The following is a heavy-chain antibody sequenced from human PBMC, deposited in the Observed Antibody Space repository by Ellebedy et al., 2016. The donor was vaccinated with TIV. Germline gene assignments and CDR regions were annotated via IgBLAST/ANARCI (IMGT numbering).Heavy chain of an antibody. CDR2: ISAYNGNT. Sequence: ASVKVSCKASGYTFNKYGITWARQAPGQGLEWMGWISAYNGNTNYARKLQGRVTMTTDTSTSTAYMELTSLRSDDTAVFYCARDRASMTMILVEFYYYGMDVWGQGTTVTVSS. V-gene: IGHV1-18*01. J-gene: IGHJ6*02. CDR1: GYTFNKYG. D-gene: IGHD3-22*01. CDR3: ARDRASMTMILVEFYYYGMDV.